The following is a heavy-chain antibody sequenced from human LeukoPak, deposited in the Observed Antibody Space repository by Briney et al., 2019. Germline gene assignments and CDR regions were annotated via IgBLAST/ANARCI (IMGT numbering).Heavy chain of an antibody. CDR3: ARHRPSVYSSSWYDY. V-gene: IGHV4-59*08. D-gene: IGHD6-13*01. Sequence: SETLSLTCTVSGGSISSYYWGWIRQSPGKGLEWIGYIYYSGSTNYNPSLKSRVTISVDTSKNQFSLKLSSVTAADTAVYYCARHRPSVYSSSWYDYWGQGTLVTVSS. CDR2: IYYSGST. CDR1: GGSISSYY. J-gene: IGHJ4*02.